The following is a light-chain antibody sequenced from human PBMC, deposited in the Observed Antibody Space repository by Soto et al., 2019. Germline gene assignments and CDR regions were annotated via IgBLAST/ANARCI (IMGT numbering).Light chain of an antibody. CDR3: QQYGNSAPIT. J-gene: IGKJ5*01. Sequence: EIVLTQSPGALSLSPGERATLSCRAIQSVSSSYLAWYQQKPGQAPRLLIYRASSRATGIPDRFSGSGSGTDFTLTIYRLEPEDFAVYYCQQYGNSAPITFGQGTRLEIK. V-gene: IGKV3-20*01. CDR1: QSVSSSY. CDR2: RAS.